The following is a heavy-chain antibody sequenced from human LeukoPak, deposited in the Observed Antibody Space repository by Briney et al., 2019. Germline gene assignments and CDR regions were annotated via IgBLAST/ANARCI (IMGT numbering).Heavy chain of an antibody. D-gene: IGHD6-13*01. V-gene: IGHV4-59*01. Sequence: SETLSLTCTVSGDSISSYYWRWIRQPPGKGLEWFGYIYYSGRTNYNPSLKSRVTMSLDTSKNHFSLKLTFVTAADTAMYYCARGKAAGKYYLDSWGLGTWLTVSS. CDR1: GDSISSYY. CDR2: IYYSGRT. J-gene: IGHJ4*02. CDR3: ARGKAAGKYYLDS.